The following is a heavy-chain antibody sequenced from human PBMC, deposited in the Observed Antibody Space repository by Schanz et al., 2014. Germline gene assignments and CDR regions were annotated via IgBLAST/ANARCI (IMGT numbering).Heavy chain of an antibody. CDR3: AKEDRNHNSDYVY. CDR2: IRYDGSSK. J-gene: IGHJ4*02. CDR1: GITFSGCG. V-gene: IGHV3-30*02. Sequence: QVKLVESGGGVVQPGGSLRLSCATSGITFSGCGMHWVRQAPGKGLEWVAFIRYDGSSKYYADSVRGRFTISRDDSKNTLYLQMNSLRPEDTAVYYCAKEDRNHNSDYVYWGQGTLVTVSS. D-gene: IGHD3-22*01.